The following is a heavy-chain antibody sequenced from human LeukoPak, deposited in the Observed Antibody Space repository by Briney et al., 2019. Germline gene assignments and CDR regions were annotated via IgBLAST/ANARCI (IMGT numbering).Heavy chain of an antibody. CDR1: GYTFTSYD. CDR2: MNPNSGNT. CDR3: ARGYYYDSSGSSTGLRY. V-gene: IGHV1-8*03. J-gene: IGHJ4*02. Sequence: ASVKVSCKASGYTFTSYDINWVRQATGQGLEWMGWMNPNSGNTGYAQKFQGRVTITRNTSISTAYMELSSLRSEDTAVYYCARGYYYDSSGSSTGLRYWGQGTLVTVSS. D-gene: IGHD3-22*01.